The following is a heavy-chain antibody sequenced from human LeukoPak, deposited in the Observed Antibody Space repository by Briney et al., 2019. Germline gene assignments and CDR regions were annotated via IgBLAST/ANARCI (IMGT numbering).Heavy chain of an antibody. D-gene: IGHD5-12*01. CDR1: GFTFSSYS. CDR2: ISSSSSTI. J-gene: IGHJ4*02. Sequence: SGGSLRLSCAASGFTFSSYSMNWVRQAPGKGLEWVSYISSSSSTIYYADSVKGRFTISRDNAKNSLYLQMNSLRDEDTAVHYCARDPDIVATSGTTDDYWGQGTLVTVSS. V-gene: IGHV3-48*02. CDR3: ARDPDIVATSGTTDDY.